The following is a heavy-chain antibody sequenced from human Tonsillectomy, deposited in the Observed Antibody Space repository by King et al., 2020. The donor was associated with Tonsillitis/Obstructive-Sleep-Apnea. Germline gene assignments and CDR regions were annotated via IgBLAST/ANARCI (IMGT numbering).Heavy chain of an antibody. V-gene: IGHV4-34*01. CDR2: INHSGST. J-gene: IGHJ4*02. CDR3: ARTSLPFYYVSSGRRRGFDY. Sequence: VQLQQWGAGLLKPSETLSLTCAVYGGSFSGYYWSWIRQPPGKGLEWIGEINHSGSTNYNPSLKSRVTISVDTSKNQFSLKLSSVTAADTAVYYCARTSLPFYYVSSGRRRGFDYWGQGTLVTVSS. CDR1: GGSFSGYY. D-gene: IGHD3-22*01.